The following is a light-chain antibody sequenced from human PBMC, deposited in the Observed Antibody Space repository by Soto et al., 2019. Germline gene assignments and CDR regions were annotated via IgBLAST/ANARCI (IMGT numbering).Light chain of an antibody. CDR2: AAS. V-gene: IGKV1-9*01. CDR1: QAISSY. J-gene: IGKJ4*01. CDR3: QRYYNAPFT. Sequence: IQLTQSPSSLSASVGDRVTITCRASQAISSYLAWYQQKPGKAPNLLIYAASTLQSGVPSRFSGSGSGTDFTLTINNLQPEDVATYYCQRYYNAPFTFGGGTKVDIK.